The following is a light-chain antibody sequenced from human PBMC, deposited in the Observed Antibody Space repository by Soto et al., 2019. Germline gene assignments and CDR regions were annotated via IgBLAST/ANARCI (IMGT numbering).Light chain of an antibody. J-gene: IGLJ3*02. V-gene: IGLV2-14*01. Sequence: QSALTQPASVSGSPGQSITISCTGTSSDVGDYNYVSWYQQHPGKAPKLTIYEFSNRPSGVSNRCSGSKSGNTASLNISGLQAEDEADYYCSSYTSSNTWVFGGGTKLTVL. CDR1: SSDVGDYNY. CDR2: EFS. CDR3: SSYTSSNTWV.